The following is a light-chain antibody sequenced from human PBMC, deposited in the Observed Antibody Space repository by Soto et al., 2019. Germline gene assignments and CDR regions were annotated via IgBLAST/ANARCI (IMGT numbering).Light chain of an antibody. V-gene: IGKV1-39*01. CDR3: QQSYSTPQT. J-gene: IGKJ1*01. CDR2: AAS. Sequence: DIQMTQSPSSLSASVGDRVTITCRASQSISSYLNWYQQKPGKAPKLLLYAASSLQSGVPSRFSGSGSGTDFTLTISSLQPEDFATDYCQQSYSTPQTFGQGTKVEIK. CDR1: QSISSY.